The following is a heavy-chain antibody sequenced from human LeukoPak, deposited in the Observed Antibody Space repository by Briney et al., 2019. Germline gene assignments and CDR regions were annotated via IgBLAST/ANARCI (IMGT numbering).Heavy chain of an antibody. J-gene: IGHJ6*03. D-gene: IGHD3-3*01. CDR1: VYTFITYV. CDR3: ARAAMPYYAFWSDSYLDV. V-gene: IGHV1-18*01. CDR2: ISPYNGNT. Sequence: GASATVSCKPSVYTFITYVITWVRQAPGQGLEWLGLISPYNGNTNYTQKLQGRITINTDTSTSTAYMALRSLRSDDTAVYYCARAAMPYYAFWSDSYLDVWGKGTTVTVSS.